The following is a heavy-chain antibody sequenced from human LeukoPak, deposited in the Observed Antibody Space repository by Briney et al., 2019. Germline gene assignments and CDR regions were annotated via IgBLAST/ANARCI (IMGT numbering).Heavy chain of an antibody. Sequence: GGSLRLSCAASGFTFSSYTMNWVRQAPGKGLEWVSSISSSSSYIYYADSVKGRFTISRDNAKNSLYLQMNSLRAEDTAVYYCALITMVRGVIVWGQGTLVTVSS. D-gene: IGHD3-10*01. J-gene: IGHJ4*02. CDR1: GFTFSSYT. V-gene: IGHV3-21*01. CDR2: ISSSSSYI. CDR3: ALITMVRGVIV.